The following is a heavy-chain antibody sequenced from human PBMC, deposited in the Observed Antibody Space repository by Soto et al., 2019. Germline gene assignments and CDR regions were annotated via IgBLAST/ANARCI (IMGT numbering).Heavy chain of an antibody. CDR1: GGSISSGGYY. CDR3: ARVWGMTPDY. D-gene: IGHD7-27*01. J-gene: IGHJ4*02. Sequence: QVQLQESGPGLVKPSQTLSLTCTVSGGSISSGGYYWSGIRQHPGKGLEWIGPFYYSGSNYYNPSLRSRVTMSGDTSKNQFSLKLSSVTAADTAMYFCARVWGMTPDYWGQGTLVTVSS. CDR2: FYYSGSN. V-gene: IGHV4-31*03.